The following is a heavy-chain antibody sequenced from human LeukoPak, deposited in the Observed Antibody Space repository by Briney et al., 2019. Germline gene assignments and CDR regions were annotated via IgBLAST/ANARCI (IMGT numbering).Heavy chain of an antibody. V-gene: IGHV4-39*01. CDR3: ARLPYPYDSSGSPPLDY. D-gene: IGHD3-22*01. J-gene: IGHJ4*02. Sequence: SETLSLTCTVSGGSISSSNYYWGWIRQPPGKGLEWIGGIYYSGSTYYNPSLKSRVTISVDTSKNQFSLNLSSVTAADTAVYYCARLPYPYDSSGSPPLDYWGQGTLVTVSS. CDR2: IYYSGST. CDR1: GGSISSSNYY.